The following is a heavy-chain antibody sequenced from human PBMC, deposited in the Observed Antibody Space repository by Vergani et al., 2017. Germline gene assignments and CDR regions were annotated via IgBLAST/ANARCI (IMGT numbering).Heavy chain of an antibody. CDR2: ISGSGGST. J-gene: IGHJ4*02. CDR1: GFTFSSYA. Sequence: EVQLLESGGGLVQPGGSLRLSCAASGFTFSSYAMSWVRQAPGKGLEWVSAISGSGGSTYYADSVKGRFTISRDNSKNPLYLQMNSLRAEDTAVYYCAINYRARGYYFDYWGQGTLVTVSS. V-gene: IGHV3-23*01. D-gene: IGHD1-26*01. CDR3: AINYRARGYYFDY.